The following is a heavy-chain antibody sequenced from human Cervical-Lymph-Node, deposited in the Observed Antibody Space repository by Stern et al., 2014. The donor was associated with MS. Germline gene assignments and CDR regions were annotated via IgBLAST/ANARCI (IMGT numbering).Heavy chain of an antibody. CDR1: GDPSKNDP. Sequence: QLVQSGAEVKKPGSSVKVSCKSSGDPSKNDPISWVRQAPGQGLEWMGASIPVLVTPNYAQKFQGRVTMTADGSTGTVYMEISSLRSEDTAVYYCARQDAVAGLDYWGQGTLVTVSS. V-gene: IGHV1-69*01. D-gene: IGHD6-19*01. J-gene: IGHJ4*02. CDR3: ARQDAVAGLDY. CDR2: SIPVLVTP.